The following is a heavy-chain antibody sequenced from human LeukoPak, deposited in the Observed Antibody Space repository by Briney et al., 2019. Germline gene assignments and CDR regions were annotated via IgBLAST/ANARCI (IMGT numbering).Heavy chain of an antibody. V-gene: IGHV3-48*03. D-gene: IGHD3-3*01. CDR2: ISSGGSTI. Sequence: GGSLRLSCAASGFTFSSYEMNWVRQAPGKGLEWVSYISSGGSTIYYADSVKGRFTISRDNAKNSLYLQMNSLRAEDTAVYYCASSPLYDFWSGYSLDYWGQGTLVTVSS. CDR1: GFTFSSYE. CDR3: ASSPLYDFWSGYSLDY. J-gene: IGHJ4*02.